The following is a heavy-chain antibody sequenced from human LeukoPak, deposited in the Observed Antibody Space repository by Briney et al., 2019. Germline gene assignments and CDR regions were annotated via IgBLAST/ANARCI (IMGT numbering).Heavy chain of an antibody. J-gene: IGHJ4*02. V-gene: IGHV3-33*01. CDR2: IYYDGSNK. CDR3: ARDIAARRVDN. Sequence: GGSLRLSCAASGFTFSSYGMHWVRQAPGKGLEWVAVIYYDGSNKYYADSVKGRFTISKDNSKNTLYLQMNGLRAEDTAVYFCARDIAARRVDNWGQGTLVSVSS. CDR1: GFTFSSYG. D-gene: IGHD6-6*01.